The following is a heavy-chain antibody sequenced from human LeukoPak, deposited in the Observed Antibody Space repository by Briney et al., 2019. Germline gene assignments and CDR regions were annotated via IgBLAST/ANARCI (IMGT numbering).Heavy chain of an antibody. Sequence: SETLSLTCAVSGYSISSGYYWGWIRQPPGKGLERIGSIYHSGSTYYNPSLKSRVTISVDTSKNQFSLKLSSVTAADTAVYYCARVNTIFGVVIIPYYYYYMDVWGKGTTVTVSS. D-gene: IGHD3-3*01. CDR3: ARVNTIFGVVIIPYYYYYMDV. V-gene: IGHV4-38-2*01. CDR2: IYHSGST. J-gene: IGHJ6*03. CDR1: GYSISSGYY.